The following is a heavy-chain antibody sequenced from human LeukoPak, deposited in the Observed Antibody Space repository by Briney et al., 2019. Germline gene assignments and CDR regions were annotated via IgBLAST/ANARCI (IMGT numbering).Heavy chain of an antibody. CDR3: AKDLCGGGTSCYNFDY. CDR1: GFTFSSYG. J-gene: IGHJ4*02. D-gene: IGHD2-2*02. Sequence: GGSLRLSCAASGFTFSSYGMHWVRQAPGKGLEWVAVISYDGSNKYYADSVKGRFTISRDNSKNTLYLQMNSLRAEDTAVYYCAKDLCGGGTSCYNFDYWGQGTLVTVSS. CDR2: ISYDGSNK. V-gene: IGHV3-30*18.